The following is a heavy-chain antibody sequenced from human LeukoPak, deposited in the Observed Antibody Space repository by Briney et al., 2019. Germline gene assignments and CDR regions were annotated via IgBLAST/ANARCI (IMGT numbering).Heavy chain of an antibody. Sequence: ASVKVSCKASGYTFTGYYMHWVRQAPGQGLEWMGWINPNSGGTNYAQKFQGRVTMTRDTSISTAHMELSRLRSDDTAVYYCAREASGYDILTGYYKGYYMDVWGKGTTVTISS. CDR2: INPNSGGT. D-gene: IGHD3-9*01. CDR1: GYTFTGYY. CDR3: AREASGYDILTGYYKGYYMDV. J-gene: IGHJ6*03. V-gene: IGHV1-2*02.